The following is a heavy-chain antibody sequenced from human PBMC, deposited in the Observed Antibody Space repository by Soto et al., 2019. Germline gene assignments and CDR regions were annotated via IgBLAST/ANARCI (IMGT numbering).Heavy chain of an antibody. CDR2: SRNRGNNYDT. CDR1: GFSFTDCQ. CDR3: VGESFYRLDY. Sequence: GGSLRLSCAASGFSFTDCQMDWVRQAPGKGLEWVGRSRNRGNNYDTEYAASVQGRFTVSRDDSKNSLFLQMNSLQTEDTAVYYCVGESFYRLDYWGQGT. D-gene: IGHD3-16*01. J-gene: IGHJ4*02. V-gene: IGHV3-72*01.